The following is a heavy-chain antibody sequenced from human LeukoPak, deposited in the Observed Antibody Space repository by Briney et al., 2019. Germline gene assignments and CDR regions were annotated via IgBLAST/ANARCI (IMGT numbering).Heavy chain of an antibody. V-gene: IGHV4-30-4*01. CDR1: GGSISSGDYY. CDR2: MYYSGST. CDR3: ARPYYYDSRIDP. D-gene: IGHD3-22*01. J-gene: IGHJ5*02. Sequence: SQTLSLTCTVSGGSISSGDYYWSWIRQPPGKGLEWIAYMYYSGSTYYNPSLKSRVTMSADTSKNRLSLKLSSVTAADTAVYYCARPYYYDSRIDPWGQGILVTVSS.